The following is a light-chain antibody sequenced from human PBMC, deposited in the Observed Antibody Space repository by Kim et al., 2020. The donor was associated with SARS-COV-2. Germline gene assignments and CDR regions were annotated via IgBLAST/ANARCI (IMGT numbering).Light chain of an antibody. CDR3: QHYDDLHLT. V-gene: IGKV1-33*01. Sequence: DIQMTQSPSSLSASVGDTVTITCQASQDVTNYLNWFQQKPGKAPQLLIYDASTLETGVPSRFSGSGPGTEFTFTISSLQPEDVATYYCQHYDDLHLTFGGGTKVDIK. CDR2: DAS. J-gene: IGKJ4*01. CDR1: QDVTNY.